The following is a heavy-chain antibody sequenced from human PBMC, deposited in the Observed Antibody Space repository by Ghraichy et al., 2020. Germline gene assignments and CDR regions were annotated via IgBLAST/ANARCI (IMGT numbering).Heavy chain of an antibody. CDR2: IYYDGST. D-gene: IGHD6-13*01. V-gene: IGHV4-59*08. J-gene: IGHJ5*02. Sequence: SETLSLTCTVSGGSVSSYYWSWIRQPPGKGLEWIGYIYYDGSTDYNPSLKSRVTTSIDTSKNQFSLKLSSVTAADTAVYYCARHLVLSTADTGWLPPFDPWGQGTLVTVSS. CDR3: ARHLVLSTADTGWLPPFDP. CDR1: GGSVSSYY.